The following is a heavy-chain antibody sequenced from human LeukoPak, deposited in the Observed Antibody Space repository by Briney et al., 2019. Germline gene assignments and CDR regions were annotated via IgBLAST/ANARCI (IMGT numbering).Heavy chain of an antibody. CDR2: IIPIFGAA. J-gene: IGHJ4*02. V-gene: IGHV1-69*05. CDR3: ASDEVSSSWHDDRRLDY. Sequence: SVKVSCKASGGTFSSYAISWVRQAPGQGLEWMGRIIPIFGAANHAQKFQGRVTITTDESTSTAYMELSSLRSEDTAVYYCASDEVSSSWHDDRRLDYWGQGTLVTVSS. CDR1: GGTFSSYA. D-gene: IGHD6-13*01.